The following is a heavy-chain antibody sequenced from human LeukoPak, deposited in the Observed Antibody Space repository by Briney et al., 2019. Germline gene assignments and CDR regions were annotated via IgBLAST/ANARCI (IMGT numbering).Heavy chain of an antibody. J-gene: IGHJ4*02. CDR2: INYSGST. Sequence: SETLSLTCTVSGDSINNYYWSWIRQPPGKGLEWIGNINYSGSTNSNPSLKSRATISVDMSRKHFFLDLSSVTAADTAVYYCARDTWVVAEGPLGYWGQGTLVTVSS. CDR1: GDSINNYY. D-gene: IGHD2-15*01. CDR3: ARDTWVVAEGPLGY. V-gene: IGHV4-59*01.